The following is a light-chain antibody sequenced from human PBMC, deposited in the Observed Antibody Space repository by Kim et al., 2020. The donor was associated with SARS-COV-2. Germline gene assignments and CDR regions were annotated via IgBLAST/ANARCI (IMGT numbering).Light chain of an antibody. CDR3: QVWDSSSDHRV. CDR1: NIGSKG. CDR2: YDS. V-gene: IGLV3-21*04. J-gene: IGLJ2*01. Sequence: SYELTQPPSVSVAPGKTARFTCGGDNIGSKGVHWYQQTPGQAPVLVIYYDSDRPSGIPERFSGSNSGNTATLTISRVEAGDEADYYCQVWDSSSDHRVFGGGTQLTVL.